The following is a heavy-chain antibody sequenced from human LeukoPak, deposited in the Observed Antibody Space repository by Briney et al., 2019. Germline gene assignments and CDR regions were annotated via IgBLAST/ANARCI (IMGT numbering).Heavy chain of an antibody. D-gene: IGHD4-17*01. Sequence: SETLSLTCTVSGGSISSYYWSWIRQPPGKGLEWIGYIYYSGSTNYNPSLRSRVTISVDTSKNQFSLKLSSVTAADTAVYYCARGDYGDYDYWGQGTLVTVSS. V-gene: IGHV4-59*08. CDR2: IYYSGST. CDR3: ARGDYGDYDY. J-gene: IGHJ4*02. CDR1: GGSISSYY.